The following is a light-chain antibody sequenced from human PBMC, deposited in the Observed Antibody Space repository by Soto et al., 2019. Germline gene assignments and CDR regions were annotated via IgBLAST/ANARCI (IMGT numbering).Light chain of an antibody. CDR3: QQYDNWPLT. CDR2: GAS. V-gene: IGKV3-15*01. J-gene: IGKJ4*01. Sequence: ELVMTQSPAHLSVSPGERATISCRASQSVYSNLAWYQQQPGQAPRFLIYGASTRATGIPARFSGSGSGTEFTLTISSLQSEDFAVYYCQQYDNWPLTFGGGTKVDIK. CDR1: QSVYSN.